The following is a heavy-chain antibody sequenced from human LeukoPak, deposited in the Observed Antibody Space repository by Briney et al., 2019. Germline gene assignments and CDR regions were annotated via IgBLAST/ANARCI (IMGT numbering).Heavy chain of an antibody. CDR2: IYYSGYT. D-gene: IGHD2-2*01. V-gene: IGHV4-59*01. J-gene: IGHJ5*02. CDR1: GGSISTYY. CDR3: ARTTEDCNSASCYHYCFDP. Sequence: PSETLSLTCTVSGGSISTYYWSWIRQPPGRGLEWIGYIYYSGYTNYNPSLKSRFTISVDTSKNQFSLKLSSVTAADTAVYYCARTTEDCNSASCYHYCFDPWGQGTLVTVSS.